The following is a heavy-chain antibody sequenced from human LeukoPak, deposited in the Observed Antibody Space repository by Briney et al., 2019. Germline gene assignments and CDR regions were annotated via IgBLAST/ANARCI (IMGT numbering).Heavy chain of an antibody. J-gene: IGHJ5*02. CDR2: IYHSGGT. D-gene: IGHD3-16*01. V-gene: IGHV4-30-2*01. CDR3: ARDIWGSST. CDR1: GASISSGGYS. Sequence: SQTLSLTCVLSGASISSGGYSWSWLRQPPGKGLEWIGCIYHSGGTHYNPSLKSRVTMSVDTSKNQISLNLNSMTAADTALYYCARDIWGSSTWGPGTLVTVSS.